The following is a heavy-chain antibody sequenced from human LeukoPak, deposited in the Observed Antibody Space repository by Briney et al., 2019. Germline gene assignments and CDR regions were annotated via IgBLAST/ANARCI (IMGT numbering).Heavy chain of an antibody. J-gene: IGHJ4*02. Sequence: SETLSLTCTVSGGSISSYYWSWIRQPPGKGLEWIGYIYYSGTTNHNPSLKSRLTISLETSKNQFSLKLSSVTAADTAVYYCARGAGWWPYWGQGTLVTVSS. D-gene: IGHD6-19*01. V-gene: IGHV4-59*01. CDR1: GGSISSYY. CDR3: ARGAGWWPY. CDR2: IYYSGTT.